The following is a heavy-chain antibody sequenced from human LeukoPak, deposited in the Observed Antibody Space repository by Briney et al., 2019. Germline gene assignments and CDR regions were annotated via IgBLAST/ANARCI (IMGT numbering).Heavy chain of an antibody. J-gene: IGHJ4*02. D-gene: IGHD6-19*01. Sequence: GGSLRLSCAASGFTFSSYWMHWVRQAPGKGLVWVSRINSDGSSTSYADSVKGRFTISRDNAKDTLYLQMNSLRAEDTVVYYCAKDLGIAVAGTVFDYWGQGTLVTVSS. CDR3: AKDLGIAVAGTVFDY. CDR1: GFTFSSYW. V-gene: IGHV3-74*01. CDR2: INSDGSST.